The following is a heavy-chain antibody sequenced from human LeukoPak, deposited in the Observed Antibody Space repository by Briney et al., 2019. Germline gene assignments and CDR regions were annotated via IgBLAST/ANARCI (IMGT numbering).Heavy chain of an antibody. CDR3: AKQSAGSAAWYSLHYDF. CDR1: GFTLSSYA. V-gene: IGHV3-23*01. J-gene: IGHJ4*02. Sequence: GGSLRLSCAASGFTLSSYAMTWVRQAPGRGLEWVSSVDGGGGTYYADSVKGRFTISRDNSKDTLYLQMNGLRAEDTAVYFCAKQSAGSAAWYSLHYDFWGQGTLVTVSS. CDR2: VDGGGGT. D-gene: IGHD6-13*01.